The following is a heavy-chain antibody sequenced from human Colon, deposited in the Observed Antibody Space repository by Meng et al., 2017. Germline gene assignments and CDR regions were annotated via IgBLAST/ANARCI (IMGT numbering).Heavy chain of an antibody. J-gene: IGHJ5*02. CDR1: GDSVSSDSHY. D-gene: IGHD4-17*01. Sequence: SETLSLTCTVSGDSVSSDSHYWSWIRQPPGKGLEWIGYIYYSGATNYNPSLTSRVTMSGDASNNQVSLHLSSVTASDTAVYYCARVNGDFDEAWFDPWGQGTLVTVSS. V-gene: IGHV4-61*01. CDR2: IYYSGAT. CDR3: ARVNGDFDEAWFDP.